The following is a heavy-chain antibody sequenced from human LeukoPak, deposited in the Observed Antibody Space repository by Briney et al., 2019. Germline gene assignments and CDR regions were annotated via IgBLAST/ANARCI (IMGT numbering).Heavy chain of an antibody. V-gene: IGHV3-23*01. CDR1: GFAFSNYA. J-gene: IGHJ4*02. Sequence: GSLRLSCTTSGFAFSNYAMNWVRQAPGKGPEWVSGISGFNTYYADSVKGRFTIFRDNSKNVLYLQMDRLRAEDTAVYSCAKDVCTSPRCLLYFDSSGQGTLVTVSS. CDR2: ISGFNT. CDR3: AKDVCTSPRCLLYFDS. D-gene: IGHD2-8*01.